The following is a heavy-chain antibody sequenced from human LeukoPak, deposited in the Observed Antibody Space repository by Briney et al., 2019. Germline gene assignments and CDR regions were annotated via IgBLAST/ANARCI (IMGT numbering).Heavy chain of an antibody. CDR1: GGSISSYY. D-gene: IGHD1-26*01. CDR3: ARSGSTAHDY. J-gene: IGHJ4*02. V-gene: IGHV4-59*01. CDR2: IYYSGST. Sequence: SETLSLTCTVSGGSISSYYWSWIRQPPGKGLEWIGYIYYSGSTNYNPSLKSRVTISVDTSKNQFSLKLSSVTAADTAVYYCARSGSTAHDYWGQGTLVTVSS.